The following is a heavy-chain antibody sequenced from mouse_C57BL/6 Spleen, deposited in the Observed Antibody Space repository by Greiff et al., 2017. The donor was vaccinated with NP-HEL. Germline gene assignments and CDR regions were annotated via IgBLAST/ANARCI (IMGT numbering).Heavy chain of an antibody. CDR1: GYTFTSYW. J-gene: IGHJ1*03. V-gene: IGHV1-5*01. CDR3: TRWGYERLYWYFDV. Sequence: VQLQQSGTVLARPGASVKLSCKTSGYTFTSYWMHWVKQRPGQGLEWIGAIYPGNSDTSYNQKFKGKAKLTAVTSASTAYMELSSLTNEDSAVYYCTRWGYERLYWYFDVWGTGTTVTVSS. D-gene: IGHD3-1*01. CDR2: IYPGNSDT.